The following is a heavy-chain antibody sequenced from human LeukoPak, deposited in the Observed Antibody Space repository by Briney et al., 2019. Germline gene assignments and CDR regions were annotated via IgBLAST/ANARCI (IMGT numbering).Heavy chain of an antibody. CDR3: AREDSDNTDDAFDI. V-gene: IGHV4-39*02. J-gene: IGHJ3*02. Sequence: PSETLSLTCTVSGGSISSISYYWGWIRQPPGKGLEWIGSIYYSGSTYYNPSLKSRVTISVDTPRNKFSLKLTSVTAADTAVYYCAREDSDNTDDAFDIWGQGTVVTVSS. D-gene: IGHD1-14*01. CDR1: GGSISSISYY. CDR2: IYYSGST.